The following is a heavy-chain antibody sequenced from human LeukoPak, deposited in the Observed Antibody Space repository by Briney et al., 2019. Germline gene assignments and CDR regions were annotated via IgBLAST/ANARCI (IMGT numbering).Heavy chain of an antibody. V-gene: IGHV4-39*07. CDR3: ARFSYGSGSYYPVYYYYMDV. CDR1: GGSISSSSYY. Sequence: SETLSLTCTVSGGSISSSSYYWGWIRQPPGKGLEWIGSIYYSGSTYYNPSLKSRVTISVDTSKNQFSLKLSSVTAADTAVYYCARFSYGSGSYYPVYYYYMDVWGKGTTVTVSS. J-gene: IGHJ6*03. D-gene: IGHD3-10*01. CDR2: IYYSGST.